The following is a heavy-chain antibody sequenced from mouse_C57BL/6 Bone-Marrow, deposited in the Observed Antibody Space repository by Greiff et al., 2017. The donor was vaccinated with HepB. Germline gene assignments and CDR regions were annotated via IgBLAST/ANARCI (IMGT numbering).Heavy chain of an antibody. D-gene: IGHD1-1*01. J-gene: IGHJ2*01. Sequence: QVQLQQSGPGLVAPSQSLSITCTVSGFSLTSYAISWVRQPPGKGLEWLGVIWTGGGTNYNSALKSRMSISKDNSKSQVFLKMNSLQTDDTARYYCARNSYYYGSSFDYWGQGTTLTVSS. CDR1: GFSLTSYA. CDR3: ARNSYYYGSSFDY. CDR2: IWTGGGT. V-gene: IGHV2-9-1*01.